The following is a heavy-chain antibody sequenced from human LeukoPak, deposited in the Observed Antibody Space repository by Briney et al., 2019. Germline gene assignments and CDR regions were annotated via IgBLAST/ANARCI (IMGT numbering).Heavy chain of an antibody. CDR3: AKGLRGYRYGYADY. J-gene: IGHJ4*02. CDR2: ISGSGGST. V-gene: IGHV3-23*01. D-gene: IGHD5-18*01. CDR1: GFTFSSYS. Sequence: GGSLRPACAAAGFTFSSYSMSCVRQAPGKWLEWVSSISGSGGSTYYAVFVKGCFTISRDNSKNTLYLQMNSLRAEDTAVYYCAKGLRGYRYGYADYWGQGTVVTVS.